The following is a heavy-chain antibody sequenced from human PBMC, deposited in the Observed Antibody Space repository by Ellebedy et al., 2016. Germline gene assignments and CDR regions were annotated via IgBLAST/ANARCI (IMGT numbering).Heavy chain of an antibody. CDR3: ARDFTGDHGLLYWYFDL. D-gene: IGHD4/OR15-4a*01. V-gene: IGHV3-33*01. J-gene: IGHJ2*01. CDR2: IWYDGSNK. CDR1: GFTFSSYG. Sequence: GGSLRLSCAASGFTFSSYGMHWVRQAPGKGLEWVAVIWYDGSNKYYADSVKGRFTISRDNSKNTLYLQMGSLRAEDMAVYYCARDFTGDHGLLYWYFDLWGRGTLVTVSS.